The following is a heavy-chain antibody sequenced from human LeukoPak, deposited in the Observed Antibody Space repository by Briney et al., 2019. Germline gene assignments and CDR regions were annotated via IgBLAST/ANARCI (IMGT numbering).Heavy chain of an antibody. J-gene: IGHJ4*02. D-gene: IGHD1-26*01. CDR2: ISSSSSYI. CDR1: GFTFSSYS. V-gene: IGHV3-21*01. CDR3: ARVDLLGATFVTDYFGIDY. Sequence: PGGSLRLSCAASGFTFSSYSMNWVRQAPGKGLEWVSSISSSSSYIYYADSVKGRFTISRDNAKNSLYLQMNSLRAEDTAVYYCARVDLLGATFVTDYFGIDYWGQGTLVTVSS.